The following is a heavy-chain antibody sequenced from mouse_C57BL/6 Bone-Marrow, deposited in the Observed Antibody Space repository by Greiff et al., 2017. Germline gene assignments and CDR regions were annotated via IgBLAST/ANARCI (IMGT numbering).Heavy chain of an antibody. D-gene: IGHD3-2*02. V-gene: IGHV2-2*01. J-gene: IGHJ2*01. CDR2: IWSGGST. CDR3: ARRGTAQAMGDFDY. CDR1: GFSLTSYG. Sequence: QVQLQQSGPGLVQPSQSLSITCTVSGFSLTSYGVHWVRQSPGKGLEWLGVIWSGGSTDYNAPFISRLSISKDNSKSQVFFKMNSLQADDTDIYYCARRGTAQAMGDFDYWGQGTTLTVSS.